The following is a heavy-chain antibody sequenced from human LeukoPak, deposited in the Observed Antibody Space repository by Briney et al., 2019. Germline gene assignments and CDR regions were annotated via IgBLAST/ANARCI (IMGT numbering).Heavy chain of an antibody. CDR1: GFTFSTYA. V-gene: IGHV3-23*01. Sequence: GGSLRLSCAASGFTFSTYAMSWVRQAPGKGLEWVSGISDSCGTTYYADSVKGRFTISRDNSKNTLYLQMNGLRAEDTAVYYCAKHSYRVDSFTDYWGQGTLVTVSS. D-gene: IGHD5-12*01. CDR3: AKHSYRVDSFTDY. J-gene: IGHJ4*02. CDR2: ISDSCGTT.